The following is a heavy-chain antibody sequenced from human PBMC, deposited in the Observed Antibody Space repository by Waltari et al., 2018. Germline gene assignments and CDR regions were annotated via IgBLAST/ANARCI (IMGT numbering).Heavy chain of an antibody. Sequence: QVQLQQWGAGLLKPSETLSLTCAVYGGSFSGYYCSWIRQPPGKGLEWIGEINHSGSTNYNPSLKSRVTISVDTSKNQFSLKLSSVTAADTAVYYCARGVTMVQGVFYFDYWGQGTLVTVSS. CDR2: INHSGST. CDR1: GGSFSGYY. J-gene: IGHJ4*02. V-gene: IGHV4-34*01. D-gene: IGHD3-10*01. CDR3: ARGVTMVQGVFYFDY.